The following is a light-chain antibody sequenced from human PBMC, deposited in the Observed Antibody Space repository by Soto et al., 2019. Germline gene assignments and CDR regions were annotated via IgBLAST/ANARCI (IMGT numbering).Light chain of an antibody. CDR3: QQFGTSPWT. CDR2: SAT. V-gene: IGKV3-20*01. Sequence: EIVLTQSPGTLSLSPGEVATLSCRASQSVSSNYLAWYQQKPGQAPRLLFYSATNRDTGIPDRFSASGSGTVFTLTISRLEPEDFAVYYCQQFGTSPWTFGQGTKVDIK. CDR1: QSVSSNY. J-gene: IGKJ1*01.